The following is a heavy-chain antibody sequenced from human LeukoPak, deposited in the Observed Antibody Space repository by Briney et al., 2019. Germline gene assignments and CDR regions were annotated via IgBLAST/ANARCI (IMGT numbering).Heavy chain of an antibody. V-gene: IGHV7-4-1*02. Sequence: ASVKVSCKASGYTFTSYAMNWVRQAPGQGLEWMGWINTNTGNPTYAQGFTGRFVFSLDTSVSTAYLQISSLKAEDTAVYYCARDRENDYGDYVPEADAFDIWGQGTMVTVSS. CDR1: GYTFTSYA. J-gene: IGHJ3*02. D-gene: IGHD4-17*01. CDR3: ARDRENDYGDYVPEADAFDI. CDR2: INTNTGNP.